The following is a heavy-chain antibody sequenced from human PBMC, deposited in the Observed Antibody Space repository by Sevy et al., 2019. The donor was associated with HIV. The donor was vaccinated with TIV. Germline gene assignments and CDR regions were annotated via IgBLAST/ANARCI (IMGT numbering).Heavy chain of an antibody. V-gene: IGHV3-30*18. CDR1: RFTFSLYG. J-gene: IGHJ4*02. Sequence: GGSLRLSCAASRFTFSLYGMHWVRQAPGKGLEWVALISQDGSNKYYADSVKGRFTVSRDNSNNTLYLQLDSLGPEDTAMYYCAKSMDTVTTLDYWGPGTLVTVSS. D-gene: IGHD4-17*01. CDR3: AKSMDTVTTLDY. CDR2: ISQDGSNK.